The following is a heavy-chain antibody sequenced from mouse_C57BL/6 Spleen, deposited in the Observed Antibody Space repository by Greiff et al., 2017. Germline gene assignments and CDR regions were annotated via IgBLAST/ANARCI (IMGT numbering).Heavy chain of an antibody. CDR2: INPNNGGT. V-gene: IGHV1-26*01. J-gene: IGHJ2*01. CDR3: ARDESNCFDY. CDR1: GYTFTDYY. D-gene: IGHD5-1*01. Sequence: EVQLQQSGPELVKPGASVKISCKASGYTFTDYYMNWVKQSHGKSLEWIGDINPNNGGTSYNQKFKGKATLTVDKSSSTAYMERRSLTSEDSAVDYCARDESNCFDYWGQGTTLTVSS.